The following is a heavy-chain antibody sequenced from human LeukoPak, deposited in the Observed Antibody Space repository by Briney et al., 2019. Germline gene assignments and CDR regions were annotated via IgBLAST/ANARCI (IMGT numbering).Heavy chain of an antibody. CDR3: ARAKMSCSTTTCYGD. J-gene: IGHJ4*02. D-gene: IGHD2-2*01. V-gene: IGHV3-74*01. CDR2: VNSDGSTT. Sequence: GGSLRLSCAASGFTFSSFWMHWVRQAPGKGLVWVSRVNSDGSTTNYADFVKGRFTISRDNAKNTLYLQMSTLRAEDTAMYYCARAKMSCSTTTCYGDWGQGTLVTVSP. CDR1: GFTFSSFW.